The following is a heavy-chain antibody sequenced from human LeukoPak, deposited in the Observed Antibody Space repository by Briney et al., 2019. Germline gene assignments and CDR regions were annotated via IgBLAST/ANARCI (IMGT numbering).Heavy chain of an antibody. CDR3: ASSPPTGTTWYFDL. Sequence: GGPLRLSCAASGFTFSSYWMSWVRQAAGKGLEWVANIKQDGSEKYYVDSVKGRFTISRDNSRNTLYLQMGSLRAEDMAVYYCASSPPTGTTWYFDLWGRGTLVTVSS. V-gene: IGHV3-7*01. D-gene: IGHD1-7*01. CDR2: IKQDGSEK. J-gene: IGHJ2*01. CDR1: GFTFSSYW.